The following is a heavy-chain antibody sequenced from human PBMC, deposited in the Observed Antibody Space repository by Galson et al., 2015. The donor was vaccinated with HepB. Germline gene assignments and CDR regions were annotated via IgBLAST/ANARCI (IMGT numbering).Heavy chain of an antibody. V-gene: IGHV1-2*02. CDR2: INPGGGGR. CDR1: GYTFTGHF. Sequence: SVKVSCRASGYTFTGHFIHWVRQAPGQGLEWVGWINPGGGGRKYAQKFQGRVTMTRDTSIRAAYMELSSLRSDDTAVYYCARGLGDFWGDYYFDHWGQGTLVTVSS. CDR3: ARGLGDFWGDYYFDH. D-gene: IGHD3-3*01. J-gene: IGHJ4*02.